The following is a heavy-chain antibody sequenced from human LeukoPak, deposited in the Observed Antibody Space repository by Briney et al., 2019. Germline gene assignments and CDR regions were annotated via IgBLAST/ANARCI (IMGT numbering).Heavy chain of an antibody. D-gene: IGHD6-6*01. Sequence: GRSLRLSCAASGFTFSSYGMHWVRQAPGKGLEWVAVIWYDGSNKYYADSVKGRFTISRDNSKNTLYLQMNSLRAEDTAVYYCARLGGIAARSRFDYWGQGTLVTVSS. CDR2: IWYDGSNK. V-gene: IGHV3-33*01. CDR1: GFTFSSYG. CDR3: ARLGGIAARSRFDY. J-gene: IGHJ4*02.